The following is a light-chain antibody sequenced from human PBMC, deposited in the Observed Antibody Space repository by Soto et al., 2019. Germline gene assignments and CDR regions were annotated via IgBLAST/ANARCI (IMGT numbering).Light chain of an antibody. J-gene: IGKJ1*01. CDR1: QDISTN. Sequence: EIVMTQSPATLSVSPGERATLSCRASQDISTNLAWYQQKPGQAPRLLIYGASARATGIPARLSGSGSGTEFTFTISSLQSEDFAVYYCQQYDNWLRTFGKGTKV. CDR3: QQYDNWLRT. CDR2: GAS. V-gene: IGKV3-15*01.